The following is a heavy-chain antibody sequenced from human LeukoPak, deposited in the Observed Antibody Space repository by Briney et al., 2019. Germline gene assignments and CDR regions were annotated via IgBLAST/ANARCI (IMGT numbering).Heavy chain of an antibody. CDR3: ATESYGSGRN. D-gene: IGHD3-10*01. J-gene: IGHJ4*02. CDR2: ISPGNSDT. Sequence: GEFLKISCKGSGYIFTNSWIGWGRQMPGTGLEWMGIISPGNSDTRYSPSFQGQVTISADKSISTAYLQWSSLKASDTAMYYCATESYGSGRNWGQGTLVTVSS. V-gene: IGHV5-51*01. CDR1: GYIFTNSW.